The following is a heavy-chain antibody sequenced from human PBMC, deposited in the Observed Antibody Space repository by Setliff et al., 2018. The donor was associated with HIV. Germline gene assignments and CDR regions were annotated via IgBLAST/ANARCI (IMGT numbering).Heavy chain of an antibody. CDR1: GGSINRSNYY. CDR3: ARGLSFYDPGGFDY. Sequence: PSETLSLTCTVPGGSINRSNYYWGWIRQPPGKGLEWIGYIYTSGSTNYNPSLKSRVTISVDTSKNQFSLKLSSVTAADTAVYYCARGLSFYDPGGFDYWGQGTLVTVSS. CDR2: IYTSGST. J-gene: IGHJ4*02. V-gene: IGHV4-61*05. D-gene: IGHD3-22*01.